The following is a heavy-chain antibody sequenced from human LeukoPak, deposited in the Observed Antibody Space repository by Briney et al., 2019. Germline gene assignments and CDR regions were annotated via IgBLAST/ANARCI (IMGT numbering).Heavy chain of an antibody. D-gene: IGHD2-15*01. Sequence: SETLSLTCAVYGGSFSGYYWSWIRQPPGKGLEWIGEINHSGSTNYNPSLKSRVTISVDTSKNQFSLKLSSVTAADTAVYYCARGGYRPIDHWGQGTLVTVSS. V-gene: IGHV4-34*01. CDR2: INHSGST. CDR1: GGSFSGYY. J-gene: IGHJ4*02. CDR3: ARGGYRPIDH.